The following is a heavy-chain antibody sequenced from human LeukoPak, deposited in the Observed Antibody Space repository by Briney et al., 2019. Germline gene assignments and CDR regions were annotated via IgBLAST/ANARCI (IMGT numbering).Heavy chain of an antibody. V-gene: IGHV4-59*01. J-gene: IGHJ6*03. D-gene: IGHD3-10*01. CDR1: GGSISSYY. Sequence: PSETLSLTCTVSGGSISSYYWSWIRQPPRRGLDWIGYISYPGSTNHNPSLNSRVTIPIDTSKNQFSLKLSSVTAADAAVYYCARGVGELLSYYYYYYMDVWGKGTTVTISS. CDR3: ARGVGELLSYYYYYYMDV. CDR2: ISYPGST.